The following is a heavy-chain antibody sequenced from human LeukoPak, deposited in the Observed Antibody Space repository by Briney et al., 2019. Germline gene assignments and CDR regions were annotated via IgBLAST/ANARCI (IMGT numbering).Heavy chain of an antibody. CDR1: GSTFTGYY. J-gene: IGHJ5*02. CDR2: INPNSGGT. D-gene: IGHD2-15*01. Sequence: ASVKLSCKASGSTFTGYYMHWVRQAPGQGLEWMGWINPNSGGTNYAQTFQGWVTMTRDTSISTAYMKLSRLRSDDTAVYYCARESYCSGGNCYSGWFDPWGQGTLVTVSS. V-gene: IGHV1-2*04. CDR3: ARESYCSGGNCYSGWFDP.